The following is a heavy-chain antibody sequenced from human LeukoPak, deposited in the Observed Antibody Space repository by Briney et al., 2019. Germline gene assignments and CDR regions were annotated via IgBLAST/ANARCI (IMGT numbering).Heavy chain of an antibody. V-gene: IGHV3-30*02. CDR1: GFDFSNNG. Sequence: GGSLRISCGASGFDFSNNGMHWVRQAPGKGLEWGAFIRYDAANQYYADSVKGRFTISRDNSKNTLYLQMDSLRSDDTAIYHCAKDISVSDSYFDYWGQGTLVTVSS. J-gene: IGHJ4*02. D-gene: IGHD6-19*01. CDR3: AKDISVSDSYFDY. CDR2: IRYDAANQ.